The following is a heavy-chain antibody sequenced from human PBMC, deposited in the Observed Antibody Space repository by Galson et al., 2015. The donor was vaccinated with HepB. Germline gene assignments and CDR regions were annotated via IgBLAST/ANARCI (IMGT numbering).Heavy chain of an antibody. D-gene: IGHD3-10*01. CDR3: ARGRVFGY. Sequence: ETLSLTCAVYGGSFSGYYWSWIRQPPGKGLEWIGEINHSGSTNYNPSLKSRVTISVDTSKNQFSLKLSSVTAADTAVYYCARGRVFGYWGQGTLVTVSS. J-gene: IGHJ4*02. CDR1: GGSFSGYY. CDR2: INHSGST. V-gene: IGHV4-34*01.